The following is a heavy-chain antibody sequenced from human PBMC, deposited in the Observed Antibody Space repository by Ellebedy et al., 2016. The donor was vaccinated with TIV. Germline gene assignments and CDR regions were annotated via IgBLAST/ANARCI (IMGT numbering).Heavy chain of an antibody. J-gene: IGHJ4*02. CDR1: DDSISRDKW. CDR3: ARGGDWLFDY. CDR2: INHTKGT. Sequence: MPSETLSLTCGVSDDSISRDKWWTWVRQAPGRALEWIGEINHTKGTNYNPSLKSRVSMSVDKSKNQFSLNINPVTAADTAVYFCARGGDWLFDYWGQGILVTVSS. D-gene: IGHD2-21*02. V-gene: IGHV4-4*02.